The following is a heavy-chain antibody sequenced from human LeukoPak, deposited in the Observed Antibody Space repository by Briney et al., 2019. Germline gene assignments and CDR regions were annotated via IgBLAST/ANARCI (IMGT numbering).Heavy chain of an antibody. D-gene: IGHD3-22*01. V-gene: IGHV1-46*01. Sequence: ASVTVSCKASGYTFTSYYIHWVRQAPGQGLEWMGIINPSSTSTTYAQKFQGRVTMTRDTSTSTVYMDLSSLRSEDTAVYYCAREASRSLNYHSSGYFDYWGQGTLVTVSS. CDR1: GYTFTSYY. J-gene: IGHJ4*02. CDR2: INPSSTST. CDR3: AREASRSLNYHSSGYFDY.